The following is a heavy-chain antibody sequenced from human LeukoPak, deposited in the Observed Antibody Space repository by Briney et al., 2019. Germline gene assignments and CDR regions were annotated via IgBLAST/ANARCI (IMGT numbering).Heavy chain of an antibody. D-gene: IGHD6-13*01. CDR2: ITGTGGST. V-gene: IGHV3-23*01. CDR3: ARRGTAAGLPFDY. J-gene: IGHJ4*02. Sequence: GGSLRLSCAASGFTFTSYAMSWVRQAPGKGLEWVSAITGTGGSTYYAASVKGRFTVSRDNSRNTLYLQMSSLRAEDTAMYYCARRGTAAGLPFDYWGQGTLVTVSS. CDR1: GFTFTSYA.